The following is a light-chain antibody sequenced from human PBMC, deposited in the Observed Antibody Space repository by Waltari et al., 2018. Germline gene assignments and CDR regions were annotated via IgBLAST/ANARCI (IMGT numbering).Light chain of an antibody. J-gene: IGKJ2*01. Sequence: DIQMTQSPSTLSASVGDRVTITCRASQRISSWLAWYQQKPGKAPTLLIYKASSLESGVPSRFSGSGSGTEFTLTISSLQPDDFATYYCQQYNSYSLYTFGQGTKLEIK. CDR2: KAS. V-gene: IGKV1-5*03. CDR1: QRISSW. CDR3: QQYNSYSLYT.